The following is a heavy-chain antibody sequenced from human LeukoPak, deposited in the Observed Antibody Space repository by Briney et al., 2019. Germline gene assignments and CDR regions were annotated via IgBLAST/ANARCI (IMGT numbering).Heavy chain of an antibody. CDR1: GFALKIYS. V-gene: IGHV3-21*01. J-gene: IGHJ5*02. D-gene: IGHD2-2*01. Sequence: KSGGSLRLSCAASGFALKIYSMNWVRQAPGKGLEWVSSISSSSSYIYYADSVKGRFTISRDNAKNSLYLQMNSLRAEDTAVYYCARLLTPAAHEGGFDPWGQGTLVTVSS. CDR3: ARLLTPAAHEGGFDP. CDR2: ISSSSSYI.